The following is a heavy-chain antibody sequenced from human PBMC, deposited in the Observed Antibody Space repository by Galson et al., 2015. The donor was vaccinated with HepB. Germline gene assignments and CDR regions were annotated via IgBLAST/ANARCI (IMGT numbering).Heavy chain of an antibody. J-gene: IGHJ6*01. V-gene: IGHV3-74*01. Sequence: SLRLSCAASGFTFSGYYMHWVRQVPGQGLMWIARIAGDGSTIGYADSVKGRFTVSRDNAKNMLYLQLDSLRAEDTGVYYCARGNRDVWGQGTTVTVSS. D-gene: IGHD2/OR15-2a*01. CDR2: IAGDGSTI. CDR1: GFTFSGYY. CDR3: ARGNRDV.